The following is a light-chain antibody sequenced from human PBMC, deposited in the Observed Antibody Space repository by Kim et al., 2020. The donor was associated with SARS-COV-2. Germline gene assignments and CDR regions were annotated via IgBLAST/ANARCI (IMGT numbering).Light chain of an antibody. CDR3: CSYTISSWV. CDR2: DVT. J-gene: IGLJ3*02. Sequence: QSALTQPASVSGSPGQSITISCTGTSSDVGGYNFVSWYQQHPGKAPKLIIYDVTNRPSGVSNRFSGSKSGNTAPLTISGLQAEDEADYYCCSYTISSWVFGGGTKLTVL. V-gene: IGLV2-14*01. CDR1: SSDVGGYNF.